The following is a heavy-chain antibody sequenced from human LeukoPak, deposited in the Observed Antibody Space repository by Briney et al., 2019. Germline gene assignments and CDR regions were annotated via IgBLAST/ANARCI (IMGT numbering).Heavy chain of an antibody. D-gene: IGHD4-17*01. V-gene: IGHV3-30*18. CDR1: GFTFSSYG. J-gene: IGHJ4*02. CDR3: AKVPHGDYAVDY. Sequence: PGRSLRLSCAASGFTFSSYGMHWVRQAPGKGLEWVAVISHDGSNKYYADSVKGRFTISRDNSKNTLYLQMNSLRAEDTAVYYCAKVPHGDYAVDYWGQGTLVTVSS. CDR2: ISHDGSNK.